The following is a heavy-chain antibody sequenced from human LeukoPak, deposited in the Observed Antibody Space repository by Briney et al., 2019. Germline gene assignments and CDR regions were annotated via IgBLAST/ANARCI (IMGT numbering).Heavy chain of an antibody. CDR2: IGTAGDP. CDR3: AKSNGGLVAMVRGVISLELDY. Sequence: GGSLRLSCAASGFIFRNYDMQWVRHVIGKGLEWVSGIGTAGDPYYAGSVRGRFTISRDNAKSSFYLQMNSLRAGDTAVYYCAKSNGGLVAMVRGVISLELDYWGQGTLVTVSS. V-gene: IGHV3-13*05. D-gene: IGHD3-10*01. J-gene: IGHJ4*02. CDR1: GFIFRNYD.